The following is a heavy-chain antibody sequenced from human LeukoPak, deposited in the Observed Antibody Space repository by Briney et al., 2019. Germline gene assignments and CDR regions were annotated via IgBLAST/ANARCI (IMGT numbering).Heavy chain of an antibody. CDR1: GYTFTNYA. CDR3: ARVGGYNYEGEGAFDI. J-gene: IGHJ3*02. V-gene: IGHV1-3*01. Sequence: AASVKVSCKASGYTFTNYAMHWVRQAPGQRLEWMGWINAGNGHTKYSQKFQGRVTITRDTSASTAYMDLSGLRSEDTAVYYCARVGGYNYEGEGAFDIWGQGTMVTVSS. D-gene: IGHD5-18*01. CDR2: INAGNGHT.